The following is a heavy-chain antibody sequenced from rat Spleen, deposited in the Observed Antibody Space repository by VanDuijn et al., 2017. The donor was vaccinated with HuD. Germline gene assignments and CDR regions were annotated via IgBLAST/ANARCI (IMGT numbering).Heavy chain of an antibody. D-gene: IGHD1-7*01. CDR1: GFNFNDYW. J-gene: IGHJ2*01. CDR2: INKDSNTI. V-gene: IGHV4-2*01. CDR3: AREDYGGDY. Sequence: EVKLVESGGGLVQPGRSLKLSCAASGFNFNDYWMGWVRQAPGKGLEWIGEINKDSNTINYTPSLKDKFTISRDNAQNTLYLQMSKLGSDDTAIYYCAREDYGGDYWGQGVMVTVSS.